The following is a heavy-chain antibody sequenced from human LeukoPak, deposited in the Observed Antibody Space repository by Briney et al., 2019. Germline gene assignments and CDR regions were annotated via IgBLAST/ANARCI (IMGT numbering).Heavy chain of an antibody. CDR1: GGSVSSGSYY. D-gene: IGHD3-10*01. Sequence: PSETLSLTCTVSGGSVSSGSYYWSWIRQPPGKGLEWIGYIYYSGSTNYNPSLKSRVTISVDTSKNQFSLKLSSVTAADTAVYYCASGYYYGSGSYFDYWGQGTLVTVSS. V-gene: IGHV4-61*01. J-gene: IGHJ4*02. CDR2: IYYSGST. CDR3: ASGYYYGSGSYFDY.